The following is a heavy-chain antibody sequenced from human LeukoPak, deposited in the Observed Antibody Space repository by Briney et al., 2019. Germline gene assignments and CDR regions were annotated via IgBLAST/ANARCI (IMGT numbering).Heavy chain of an antibody. CDR2: IYHSGST. CDR3: ASYKTYYDSSGNPFDY. J-gene: IGHJ4*02. CDR1: GYSISSGYY. V-gene: IGHV4-38-2*01. Sequence: PSETLSLTCAVSGYSISSGYYWGWIRPPPGKGLEWIGSIYHSGSTYYNPSLKSRVTISVDTSKNQFSLKLSSVTAADTAVYYCASYKTYYDSSGNPFDYWGQGTLVTVSS. D-gene: IGHD3-22*01.